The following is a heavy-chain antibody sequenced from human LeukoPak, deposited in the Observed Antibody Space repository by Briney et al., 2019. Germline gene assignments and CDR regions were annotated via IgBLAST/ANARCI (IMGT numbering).Heavy chain of an antibody. CDR3: AKDHRYSSSWGFDY. V-gene: IGHV3-23*01. Sequence: PGGSLRLSCAASGFTFNRYGMSWVRQAPGKGLEWVSAISGSGGTTYYADSVKGRFTISRDNSKNTLYLQMNSLRAEDTAVYYCAKDHRYSSSWGFDYWGQGTLVTVSS. CDR1: GFTFNRYG. J-gene: IGHJ4*02. D-gene: IGHD6-13*01. CDR2: ISGSGGTT.